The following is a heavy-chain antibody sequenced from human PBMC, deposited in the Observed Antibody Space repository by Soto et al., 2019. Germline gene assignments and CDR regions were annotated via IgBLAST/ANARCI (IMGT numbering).Heavy chain of an antibody. CDR2: IIHSGST. D-gene: IGHD3-10*01. Sequence: SQTLSLTCAVYGGSFSGYYWSWIRQPPGKGLEWLGEIIHSGSTKYNPSLRSRVTISVDTSKNQFSLRLSSVTAADTAVLYCARGFGTLVRAIIREYYGMDVWGQGTKVTVSS. CDR1: GGSFSGYY. J-gene: IGHJ6*02. V-gene: IGHV4-34*01. CDR3: ARGFGTLVRAIIREYYGMDV.